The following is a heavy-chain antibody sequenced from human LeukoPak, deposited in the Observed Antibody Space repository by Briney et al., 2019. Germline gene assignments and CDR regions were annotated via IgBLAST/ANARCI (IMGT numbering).Heavy chain of an antibody. J-gene: IGHJ4*02. CDR2: INVYNGNT. Sequence: ASVKVSCKGSGYTFSRDGITWVRQAPGQGLEWMGWINVYNGNTNYAPKFQGRVTMTTYISRDTAYMEMKSLRSDDTAVYYCAREVWSGHYNFWGQGTLITASS. V-gene: IGHV1-18*01. CDR1: GYTFSRDG. CDR3: AREVWSGHYNF. D-gene: IGHD3-3*01.